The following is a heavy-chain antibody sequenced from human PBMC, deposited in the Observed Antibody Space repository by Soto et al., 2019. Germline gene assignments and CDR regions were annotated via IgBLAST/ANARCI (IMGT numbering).Heavy chain of an antibody. J-gene: IGHJ6*03. CDR2: MNPNSGNT. CDR3: ARTRYYYYMDV. CDR1: GYTFTSYD. V-gene: IGHV1-8*01. Sequence: GASVKVSCKASGYTFTSYDINWVRQATGQGLEWMGWMNPNSGNTGYAQKFQGRVTMTTNTSTSTAYMELRSLRSDDTAVYYCARTRYYYYMDVWGKGTTVTVSS.